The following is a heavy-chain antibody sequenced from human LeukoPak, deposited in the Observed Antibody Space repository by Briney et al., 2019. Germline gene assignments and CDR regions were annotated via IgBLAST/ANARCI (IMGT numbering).Heavy chain of an antibody. Sequence: ASVKVSSTASVYTFTRYGISWVRQAPGQGREWMGWIRAYNGNTNYAQKVQGRVTMTTDTSTSTAYMELRRLRSDDTAVYYCARVHCSSTSYYVQRPFDPWGQGTLVTVSS. CDR2: IRAYNGNT. CDR3: ARVHCSSTSYYVQRPFDP. J-gene: IGHJ5*02. D-gene: IGHD2-2*01. CDR1: VYTFTRYG. V-gene: IGHV1-18*01.